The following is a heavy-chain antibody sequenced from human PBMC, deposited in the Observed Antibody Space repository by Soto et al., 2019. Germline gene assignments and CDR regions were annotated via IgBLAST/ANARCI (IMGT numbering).Heavy chain of an antibody. CDR1: GFTFSSYA. J-gene: IGHJ4*01. D-gene: IGHD3-9*01. V-gene: IGHV3-23*01. Sequence: GGSLRLSCAASGFTFSSYAMSWVRQAPGKGLEWVSAISGSGGSTYYADSVKGRFTISRDNSKNTLYLQMNSLRAEDTAVYYCAKTHSWYYDILTGYLFDYWVQGTLVTVSS. CDR3: AKTHSWYYDILTGYLFDY. CDR2: ISGSGGST.